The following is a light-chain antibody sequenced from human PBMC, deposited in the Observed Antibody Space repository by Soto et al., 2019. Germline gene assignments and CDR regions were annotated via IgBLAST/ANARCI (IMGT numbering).Light chain of an antibody. Sequence: DIQMTQSPSSVSASVGDRVTITCRASQGIDNWLAWYQQKPGKAPKILIYSASTLQSGVPSRFSGSGSGTDFTLTISSLQPEDFATYFCQRTNSFPPYTFGQGTKVDIK. CDR2: SAS. CDR1: QGIDNW. CDR3: QRTNSFPPYT. J-gene: IGKJ2*01. V-gene: IGKV1-12*01.